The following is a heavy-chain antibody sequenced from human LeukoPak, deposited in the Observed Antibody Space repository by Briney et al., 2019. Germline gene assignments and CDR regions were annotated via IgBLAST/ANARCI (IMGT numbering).Heavy chain of an antibody. J-gene: IGHJ4*02. CDR2: LSGSGAST. D-gene: IGHD3-10*01. CDR3: AKGSDRSGSYYLDY. Sequence: GGSLRLSCAASAFTFGNYAMNWARQAPGKGLEWVSGLSGSGASTYYADSVKGRFTISRDNSKNTLYLQMNRLRAGDTAVYYCAKGSDRSGSYYLDYWGQGTLVTVSS. V-gene: IGHV3-23*01. CDR1: AFTFGNYA.